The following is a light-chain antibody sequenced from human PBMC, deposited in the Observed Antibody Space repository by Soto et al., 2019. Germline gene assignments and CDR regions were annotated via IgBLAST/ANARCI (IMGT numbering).Light chain of an antibody. CDR2: GAS. Sequence: EIVLTQSPGTLSLSPGERATLSCRASQSISSSYLAWYQQIPGQAPRLLIYGASVRATGIPDRFSGSGSGTDFTLTISRLEPEDFAVYFCQQYGSSPVTFGGVTKVEIK. CDR3: QQYGSSPVT. V-gene: IGKV3-20*01. CDR1: QSISSSY. J-gene: IGKJ4*01.